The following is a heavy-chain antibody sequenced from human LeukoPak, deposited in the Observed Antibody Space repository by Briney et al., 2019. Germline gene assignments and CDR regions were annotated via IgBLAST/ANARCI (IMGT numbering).Heavy chain of an antibody. Sequence: SETLSLTCTVSDYSISSGYYWGWIRQPPGKGLEWIGNIYHSGSTYYNPSLRSRVTISGDTSKSQCFLKLSSVTAADTAVYYCARGDSSGYDYRDYFDYWAQGTLVTVSS. V-gene: IGHV4-38-2*02. D-gene: IGHD3-22*01. CDR1: DYSISSGYY. CDR2: IYHSGST. J-gene: IGHJ4*02. CDR3: ARGDSSGYDYRDYFDY.